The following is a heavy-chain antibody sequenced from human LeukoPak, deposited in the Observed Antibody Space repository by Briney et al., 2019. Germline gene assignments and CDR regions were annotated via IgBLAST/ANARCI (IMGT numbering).Heavy chain of an antibody. V-gene: IGHV5-51*01. CDR1: GYTFTNYW. Sequence: HGESLKISCKGSGYTFTNYWITWVRQMPGKGLEWMGIIYPGDSDTRYSPSLQGQVTISADTSISTVYLQWSSLRASDTAMYYCARQYSSSWLYYFDYWGQGTLVTVSS. D-gene: IGHD6-13*01. CDR3: ARQYSSSWLYYFDY. J-gene: IGHJ4*02. CDR2: IYPGDSDT.